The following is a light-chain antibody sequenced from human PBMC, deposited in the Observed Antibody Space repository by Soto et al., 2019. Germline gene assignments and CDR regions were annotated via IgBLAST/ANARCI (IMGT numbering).Light chain of an antibody. CDR1: SSNIGSNY. J-gene: IGLJ2*01. CDR2: RNN. Sequence: QSVLTQPPSASGTPGQRVTISCSGSSSNIGSNYVYWYQQLPGTAPKLLIYRNNQRPSGVPDRFSGSIDSSSNSASLTISGLKTEDEADYYCQSYDSSNRVFGGGTKLTVL. V-gene: IGLV1-47*01. CDR3: QSYDSSNRV.